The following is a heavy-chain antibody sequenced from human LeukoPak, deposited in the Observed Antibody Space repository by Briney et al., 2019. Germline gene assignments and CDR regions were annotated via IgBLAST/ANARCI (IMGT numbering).Heavy chain of an antibody. J-gene: IGHJ4*02. CDR2: ICSDGGCT. V-gene: IGHV3-74*01. Sequence: PGGSLRLSCAASGFTFSHSAMNWVRQAPGKGLEWVSRICSDGGCTSYADSVKGRFTMSRDNARNTLYLQVNSLRGEDTGVYYCARDPYGGRAVDYWGRGTLVTVSS. CDR1: GFTFSHSA. CDR3: ARDPYGGRAVDY. D-gene: IGHD4-23*01.